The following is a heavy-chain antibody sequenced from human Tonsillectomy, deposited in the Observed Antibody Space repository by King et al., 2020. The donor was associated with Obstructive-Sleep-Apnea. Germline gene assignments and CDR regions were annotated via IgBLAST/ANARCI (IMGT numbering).Heavy chain of an antibody. V-gene: IGHV3-7*01. Sequence: VQLVESGGGLVQPGGALRLSCAASGFTCSGYWMNWVRQAPGKGLEWVGNVKRDGGEEYLVGSGKGRFTISRENAKNTLYLQMNSLRAEDTAVYYCARSISPGYSGTPAGYWGQGTLVTVSS. J-gene: IGHJ4*02. CDR1: GFTCSGYW. CDR3: ARSISPGYSGTPAGY. CDR2: VKRDGGEE. D-gene: IGHD5-12*01.